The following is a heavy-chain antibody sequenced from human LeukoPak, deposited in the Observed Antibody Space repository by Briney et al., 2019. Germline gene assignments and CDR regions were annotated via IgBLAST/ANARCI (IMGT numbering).Heavy chain of an antibody. CDR2: VASDGSQT. J-gene: IGHJ3*02. V-gene: IGHV3-30-3*01. Sequence: GKSLRLSCGASGFTLGTYIMHWVRQAPGKGPQWVAAVASDGSQTFYIESVSGRFTVSRDNSKSTLYLQMHSLRAEDTAVYFCARERQDTIVHSGAFDIWGQGTMVTVSS. D-gene: IGHD3-10*01. CDR3: ARERQDTIVHSGAFDI. CDR1: GFTLGTYI.